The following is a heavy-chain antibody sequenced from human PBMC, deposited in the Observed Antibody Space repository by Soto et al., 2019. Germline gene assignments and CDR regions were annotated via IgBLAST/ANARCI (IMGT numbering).Heavy chain of an antibody. CDR3: ARGGKEALAGGMDV. V-gene: IGHV3-21*01. CDR2: ISSSSSYI. CDR1: GFTFSSYS. D-gene: IGHD1-26*01. J-gene: IGHJ6*02. Sequence: EVQLVESGGGLVKPGGSLRLSCEASGFTFSSYSMNWVRQAPGKGLEWVSSISSSSSYIYYADSVKGRFTISRDNAKNSLYLQMNSLRAEDTAVYYCARGGKEALAGGMDVWGQVTTVTVSS.